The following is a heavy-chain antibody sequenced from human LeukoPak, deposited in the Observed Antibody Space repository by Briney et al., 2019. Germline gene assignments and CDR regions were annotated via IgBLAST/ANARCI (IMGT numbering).Heavy chain of an antibody. CDR2: ISGSGGTT. D-gene: IGHD6-19*01. CDR1: RFTFSSYA. J-gene: IGHJ4*02. Sequence: GGSLRLSCAASRFTFSSYAMSWVRQAPGKGLEWVSAISGSGGTTYYADSVKGRFTISRDNSKNTLYLQMNSLRAEDTAVYYCAKDRRGWPTYFDSWGQGTLVTVSS. V-gene: IGHV3-23*01. CDR3: AKDRRGWPTYFDS.